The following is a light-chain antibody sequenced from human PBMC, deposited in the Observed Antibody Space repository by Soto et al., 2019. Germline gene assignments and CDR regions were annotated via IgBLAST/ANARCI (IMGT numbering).Light chain of an antibody. CDR1: SSDVGGYNY. V-gene: IGLV2-14*03. CDR3: SSYTSSSLYV. Sequence: QSALTQPASVSGSPGQSITISCTGTSSDVGGYNYVSWYQQHPGKAPKLMIYDVSNRPSGVSNRFSCSKSGNTASLTISGLQAEDEAAYYCSSYTSSSLYVFGTGTKLTVL. J-gene: IGLJ1*01. CDR2: DVS.